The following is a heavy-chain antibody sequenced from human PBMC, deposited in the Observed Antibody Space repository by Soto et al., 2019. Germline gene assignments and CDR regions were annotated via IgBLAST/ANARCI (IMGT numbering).Heavy chain of an antibody. CDR1: GYTFTGYY. D-gene: IGHD3-3*01. Sequence: GPPVKVSCKASGYTFTGYYMHWVRQAPGQGLEWMGWINPNSGGTNYAQKFQGRVTMTRDTSISTAYMELSRLRSDDTAVYYCAKAGIVGYDFWSGYEYYFDYWGQGTLVTVSS. CDR3: AKAGIVGYDFWSGYEYYFDY. CDR2: INPNSGGT. V-gene: IGHV1-2*02. J-gene: IGHJ4*02.